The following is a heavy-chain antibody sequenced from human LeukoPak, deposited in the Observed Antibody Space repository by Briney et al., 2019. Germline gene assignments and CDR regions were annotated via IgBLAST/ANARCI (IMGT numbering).Heavy chain of an antibody. V-gene: IGHV1-18*01. J-gene: IGHJ4*02. CDR1: GYTFTSYG. Sequence: ASVKVSCKASGYTFTSYGISWVRQAPGQGLEWMGWISAYNGNTNYAQKLQGRVTMTTDTSTSTAYMELRSLRSDDTAVYYCARDGGYYDSSTIFDYWGQGTLVTVSS. D-gene: IGHD3-22*01. CDR3: ARDGGYYDSSTIFDY. CDR2: ISAYNGNT.